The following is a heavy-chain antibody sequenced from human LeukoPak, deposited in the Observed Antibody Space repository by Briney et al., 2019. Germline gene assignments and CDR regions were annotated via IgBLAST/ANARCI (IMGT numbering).Heavy chain of an antibody. CDR1: GITFSSYW. Sequence: GGSLRLSCAASGITFSSYWMSWVRQAPGKGLEWVANINQDGSEKYYVDSVKGRFTISRDNAKNTLYLQMNSLRAEDTAVYYCARDGEDIVVVAAATLSSCYMDVWGKGTTVTVSS. V-gene: IGHV3-7*01. CDR2: INQDGSEK. D-gene: IGHD2-15*01. J-gene: IGHJ6*03. CDR3: ARDGEDIVVVAAATLSSCYMDV.